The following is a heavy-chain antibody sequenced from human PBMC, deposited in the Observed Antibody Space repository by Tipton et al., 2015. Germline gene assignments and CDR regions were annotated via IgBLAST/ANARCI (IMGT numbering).Heavy chain of an antibody. D-gene: IGHD3-10*01. CDR2: ISPSSRYI. J-gene: IGHJ4*02. CDR3: VRDWHASGRSY. CDR1: GFTFSGDS. Sequence: SLRLSCAASGFTFSGDSMHWVRQAPGKGLEWVASISPSSRYIYYGDSVKGRFTISRDNRKNSLNLQMNSLRDEDTAVYYCVRDWHASGRSYWGQGTLVTVSS. V-gene: IGHV3-21*01.